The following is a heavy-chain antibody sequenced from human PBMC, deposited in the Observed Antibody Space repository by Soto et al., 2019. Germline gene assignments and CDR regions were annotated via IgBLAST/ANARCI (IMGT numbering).Heavy chain of an antibody. CDR2: IYWDNEK. D-gene: IGHD4-17*01. V-gene: IGHV2-5*02. J-gene: IGHJ3*01. CDR1: GFSLSTIGVG. Sequence: QITLKESGPALVKPTQPLTLTCTFSGFSLSTIGVGVSWIRQPPGKALEWLAVIYWDNEKRYSPSLKSRLTITNATSRDQVVLAMTNMDPLVTATYSSAHGTTVTTGWAFEVWGQGTKVTVSS. CDR3: AHGTTVTTGWAFEV.